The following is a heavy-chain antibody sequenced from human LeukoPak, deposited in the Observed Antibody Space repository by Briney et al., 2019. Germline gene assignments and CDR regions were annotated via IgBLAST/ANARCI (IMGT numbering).Heavy chain of an antibody. CDR2: ISYDGSNK. CDR3: AKEQTSSGYFDY. D-gene: IGHD3-10*01. J-gene: IGHJ4*02. Sequence: SGGSLRLSCAASGFTFSSYGMHWVRQAPGKGLEWVAVISYDGSNKYYADSVKGRFTISRDNSKNTLYLQMNSLSAEDTALYYCAKEQTSSGYFDYWGQGTLVTVSS. V-gene: IGHV3-30*18. CDR1: GFTFSSYG.